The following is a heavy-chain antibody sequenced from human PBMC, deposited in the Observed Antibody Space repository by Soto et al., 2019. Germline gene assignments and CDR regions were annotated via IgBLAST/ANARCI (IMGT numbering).Heavy chain of an antibody. V-gene: IGHV3-43*01. Sequence: GGSLRLSCAASGFPFDDCSMNWVRQVPGKGLEWVSLISWDGSEKYYVDSVKGRFTISRDNAKNSLYLQMNSLRAEDTAVYYCARQGNYYDSSGYLGPYWGQGTLVTVSS. J-gene: IGHJ4*02. CDR2: ISWDGSEK. D-gene: IGHD3-22*01. CDR3: ARQGNYYDSSGYLGPY. CDR1: GFPFDDCS.